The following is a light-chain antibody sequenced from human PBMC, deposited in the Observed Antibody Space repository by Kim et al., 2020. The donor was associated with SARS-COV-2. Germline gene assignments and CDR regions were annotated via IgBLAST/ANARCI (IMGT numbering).Light chain of an antibody. J-gene: IGKJ4*01. CDR2: AAS. V-gene: IGKV1-39*01. Sequence: DIEMTQSPSSLSASVGERVTITCRATQNIRNYLNWYQQELGKAPKLLIYAASSLQSGVPSRFSGGGSGTYFTLTISGLHPEDFGNYYCQQSYSTPFSFGGGTKLEI. CDR3: QQSYSTPFS. CDR1: QNIRNY.